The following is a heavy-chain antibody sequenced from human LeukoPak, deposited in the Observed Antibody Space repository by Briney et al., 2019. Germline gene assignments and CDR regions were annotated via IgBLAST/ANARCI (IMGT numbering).Heavy chain of an antibody. CDR3: ASYVARRYCSGGSCAVDY. D-gene: IGHD2-15*01. V-gene: IGHV4-30-4*08. CDR1: GGSISSGDYY. Sequence: SETLSLTCAVSGGSISSGDYYWSWIRQPPGKGLEWIGYIYYSGSTYYNPSLKSRVTISVDTSKNQFSLKLSSVTAADTAVYYCASYVARRYCSGGSCAVDYWGQGTLVTVSS. J-gene: IGHJ4*02. CDR2: IYYSGST.